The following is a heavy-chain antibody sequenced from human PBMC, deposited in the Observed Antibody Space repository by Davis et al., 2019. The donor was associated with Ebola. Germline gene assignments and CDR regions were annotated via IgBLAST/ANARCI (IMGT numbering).Heavy chain of an antibody. CDR2: INSDGSST. CDR1: GFTFSSYW. CDR3: AKGGDSSTAAFDI. D-gene: IGHD6-13*01. Sequence: GESLKISCAASGFTFSSYWMHWVRQAPGKGLVWVSRINSDGSSTSYADSVKGRSTISRDNSKNTLYLQMNSLRAEDTAVYYCAKGGDSSTAAFDIWGQGTMVTVSS. J-gene: IGHJ3*02. V-gene: IGHV3-74*01.